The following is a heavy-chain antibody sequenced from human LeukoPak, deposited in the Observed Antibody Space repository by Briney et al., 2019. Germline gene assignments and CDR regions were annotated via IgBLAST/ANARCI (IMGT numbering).Heavy chain of an antibody. J-gene: IGHJ4*02. CDR1: GFTLSRLW. V-gene: IGHV3-74*03. Sequence: RSLRLSCAASGFTLSRLWMDWVREVPGEGLCWVSRINGDGRKITYADSVNGRLTISRDNAKNTLFLQMDSLRAEDTALYYCARDRPDGRTSFDYWGLGTLVTVSS. D-gene: IGHD1-14*01. CDR2: INGDGRKI. CDR3: ARDRPDGRTSFDY.